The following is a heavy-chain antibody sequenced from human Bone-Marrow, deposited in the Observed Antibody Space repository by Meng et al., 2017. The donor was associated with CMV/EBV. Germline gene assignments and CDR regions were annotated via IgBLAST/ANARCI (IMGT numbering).Heavy chain of an antibody. CDR3: ARLADYNWNYFDY. Sequence: GESLKISCAASGFTFSSYSMNWVRQAPGKGLEWVSSISSSSSYIYYADSVKGRFTISRDNAKNSLYLQMNSLRAEDTAVYSCARLADYNWNYFDYWGQGTLVTVSS. CDR1: GFTFSSYS. D-gene: IGHD1-20*01. V-gene: IGHV3-21*04. CDR2: ISSSSSYI. J-gene: IGHJ4*02.